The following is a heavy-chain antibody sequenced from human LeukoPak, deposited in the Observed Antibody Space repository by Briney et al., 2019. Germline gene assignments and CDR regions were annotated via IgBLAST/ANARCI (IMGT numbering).Heavy chain of an antibody. V-gene: IGHV3-23*01. CDR1: GFTFSSYG. D-gene: IGHD3/OR15-3a*01. CDR3: ARPTWTNYMDV. J-gene: IGHJ6*03. CDR2: ISGSGGST. Sequence: GGSLRLSCAASGFTFSSYGMSWVRQAPGKGLEWVSGISGSGGSTDYADSVKGRFTISRDNAKNSVSLQMNSLRAEDTAVYFCARPTWTNYMDVWGKGPRSPSP.